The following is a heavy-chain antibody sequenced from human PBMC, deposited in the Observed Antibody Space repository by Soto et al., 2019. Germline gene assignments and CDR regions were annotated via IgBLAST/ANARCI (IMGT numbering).Heavy chain of an antibody. Sequence: SVKVSCKASGGTFSSYAISWVRQAPGQGLEWMGGIIPIFGTASYAQKFQGRVTITADESTSTAYMELSSLRSEDTAVYYCARTTSSSWYSYFDYWGQGTLVTVSS. D-gene: IGHD6-13*01. CDR3: ARTTSSSWYSYFDY. CDR2: IIPIFGTA. V-gene: IGHV1-69*13. CDR1: GGTFSSYA. J-gene: IGHJ4*02.